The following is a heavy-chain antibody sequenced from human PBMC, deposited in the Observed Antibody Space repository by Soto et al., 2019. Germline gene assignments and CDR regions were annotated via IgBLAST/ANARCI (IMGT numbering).Heavy chain of an antibody. CDR2: IYYSGST. V-gene: IGHV4-59*01. D-gene: IGHD3-22*01. CDR1: GGSISSYY. J-gene: IGHJ3*02. CDR3: ARAYDSSGYYNEGDAFDI. Sequence: SETLSLTCTVSGGSISSYYWSWIRQPPGKGLEWIGYIYYSGSTNYNPSLKSRVTISVDTSKNQFSLKLSSVTAADTAVYYCARAYDSSGYYNEGDAFDIWGQGTMVTVSS.